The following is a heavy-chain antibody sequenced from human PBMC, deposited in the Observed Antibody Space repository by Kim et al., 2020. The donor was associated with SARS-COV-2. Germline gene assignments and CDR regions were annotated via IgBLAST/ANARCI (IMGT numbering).Heavy chain of an antibody. V-gene: IGHV4-59*13. CDR1: GGSISSYY. J-gene: IGHJ3*02. D-gene: IGHD6-19*01. CDR2: IYYSGST. CDR3: ARDFAVAGPVASFDI. Sequence: SETLSLTCTVSGGSISSYYWSWIRQPPGKGLEWIGYIYYSGSTNYNPSLKSRVTISVDTSKNQFSLKLSSVTAADTAVYYCARDFAVAGPVASFDIWGQGTMVTVSS.